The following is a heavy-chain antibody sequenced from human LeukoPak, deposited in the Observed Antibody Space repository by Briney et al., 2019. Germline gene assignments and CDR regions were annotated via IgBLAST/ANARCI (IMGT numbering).Heavy chain of an antibody. Sequence: GGSLRLSCAASGFTFSSYNMNWVRQAPGKGLEWVSSISSSSSYIYYADSVRGRFTISRDNVKNSLYLQMSSLRAEDTAVYYCAREGESYPDLDYWGQGTLVTVSS. D-gene: IGHD3-10*01. V-gene: IGHV3-21*01. J-gene: IGHJ4*02. CDR3: AREGESYPDLDY. CDR1: GFTFSSYN. CDR2: ISSSSSYI.